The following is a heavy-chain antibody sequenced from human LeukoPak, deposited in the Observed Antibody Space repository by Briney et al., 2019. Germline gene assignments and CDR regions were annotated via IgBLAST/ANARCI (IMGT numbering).Heavy chain of an antibody. CDR3: ARCAACGGYCSGGSCAPYYYHGMDV. CDR2: INPNSGGT. J-gene: IGHJ6*02. D-gene: IGHD2-15*01. Sequence: GASVKVSCKASGYTFTGYYMHWVRQAPGQGLEWMGWINPNSGGTNYAQKFQGRVTMTRDTSISTAYMELSRLRSDDTAVYYCARCAACGGYCSGGSCAPYYYHGMDVWGQGTTVTVSS. V-gene: IGHV1-2*02. CDR1: GYTFTGYY.